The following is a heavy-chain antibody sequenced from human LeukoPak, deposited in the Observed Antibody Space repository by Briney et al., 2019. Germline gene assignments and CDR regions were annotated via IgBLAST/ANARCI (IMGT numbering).Heavy chain of an antibody. D-gene: IGHD2-21*02. V-gene: IGHV1-69*04. J-gene: IGHJ6*04. CDR2: IIPILGIA. Sequence: SVKVSCKASGGTFSSYTISWVRQAPGQGLEWMGRIIPILGIANYAQKFQGRVTITADKSTSTAYMELSSLRSEDAAVYYCAREERPVATALDVWGKGTTVTVSS. CDR1: GGTFSSYT. CDR3: AREERPVATALDV.